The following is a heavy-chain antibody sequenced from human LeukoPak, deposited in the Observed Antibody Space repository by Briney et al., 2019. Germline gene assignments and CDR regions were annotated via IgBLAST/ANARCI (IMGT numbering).Heavy chain of an antibody. CDR1: GFTFSSYA. CDR2: ISYDGSNK. D-gene: IGHD5-18*01. V-gene: IGHV3-30-3*01. CDR3: ARDGVDTAMVDY. J-gene: IGHJ4*02. Sequence: PGGSLRLSCAASGFTFSSYAMHWVRQAPGKGLEWVAVISYDGSNKYYADSVKGRFTISRDNSKNTLYLQMNSLRAEDTAVYYCARDGVDTAMVDYWGQGTLVTVSS.